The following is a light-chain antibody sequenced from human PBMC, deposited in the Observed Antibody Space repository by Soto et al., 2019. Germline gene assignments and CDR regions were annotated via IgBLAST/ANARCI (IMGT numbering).Light chain of an antibody. Sequence: EIVMTQSPATLSVSPGERATLSCRASQTVSTNLAWYPQKPGQAPRLLFYGASTRATGIPARFSGSGSGTEFTLTISSLQSEDFAVYYCQQYTNWPLTFGGGTKVEIK. V-gene: IGKV3D-15*01. CDR3: QQYTNWPLT. CDR2: GAS. J-gene: IGKJ4*01. CDR1: QTVSTN.